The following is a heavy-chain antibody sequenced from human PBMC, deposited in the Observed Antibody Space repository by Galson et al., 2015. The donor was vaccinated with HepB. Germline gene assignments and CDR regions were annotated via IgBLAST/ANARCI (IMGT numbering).Heavy chain of an antibody. CDR2: VYYGGNI. J-gene: IGHJ5*02. Sequence: SETLSLTCTVSGGSISNYYFSWIRQPPEKGLEWIGYVYYGGNIDYNPSLKSRVTITADTSKNQVSLKLNSVTAADTAVSYCVRHAVGDIWSGDSKNWFDPWGQGTLVTVSS. CDR1: GGSISNYY. V-gene: IGHV4-59*08. CDR3: VRHAVGDIWSGDSKNWFDP. D-gene: IGHD3-3*01.